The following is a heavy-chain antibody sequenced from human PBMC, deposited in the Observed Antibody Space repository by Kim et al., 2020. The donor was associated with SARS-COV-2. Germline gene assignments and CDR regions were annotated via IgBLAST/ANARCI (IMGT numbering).Heavy chain of an antibody. CDR1: GGSISSSIYY. CDR3: ARHLRYSSSSYYYGLDV. D-gene: IGHD6-6*01. Sequence: SETLSLTCTVSGGSISSSIYYWGWIRQPPGKGLEWIGTFYYSGSTDYNPSLKSRVTISVDTSKNQFPLKLSSVTAADTAVYYCARHLRYSSSSYYYGLDVWGQGTPVTVSS. V-gene: IGHV4-39*01. CDR2: FYYSGST. J-gene: IGHJ6*02.